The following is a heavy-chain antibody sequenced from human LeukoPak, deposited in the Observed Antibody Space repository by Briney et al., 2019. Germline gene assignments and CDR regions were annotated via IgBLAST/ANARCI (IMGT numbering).Heavy chain of an antibody. V-gene: IGHV4-38-2*01. CDR2: IYHSGGT. D-gene: IGHD2-15*01. CDR1: GYSISSGYY. CDR3: ASSDCSGGSCYFDY. J-gene: IGHJ4*02. Sequence: KPSETLSLTCAVSGYSISSGYYWGWIRSPPGNGLERIGSIYHSGGTYYNPSLKSRVTISVDTSKNQFSLNLSSVTAADTAVYYCASSDCSGGSCYFDYWGQGTLVTVSS.